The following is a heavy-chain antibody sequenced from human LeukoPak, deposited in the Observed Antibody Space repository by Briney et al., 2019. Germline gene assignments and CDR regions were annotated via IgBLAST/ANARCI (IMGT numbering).Heavy chain of an antibody. V-gene: IGHV1-69*05. Sequence: ASVKVSCKASGGTFSSYAISWVRQAPGQGLEWMGRIIPIFGTANYAQKFQGRVTITTDESTSTAYMELSSLRSEDTAVYYCAREMAVPIVVPDSFDTWGQGTMVTVSS. CDR3: AREMAVPIVVPDSFDT. D-gene: IGHD3-10*01. CDR2: IIPIFGTA. J-gene: IGHJ3*02. CDR1: GGTFSSYA.